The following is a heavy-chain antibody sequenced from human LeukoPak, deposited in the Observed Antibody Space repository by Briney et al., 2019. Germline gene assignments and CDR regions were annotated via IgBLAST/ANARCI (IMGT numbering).Heavy chain of an antibody. D-gene: IGHD3-22*01. CDR2: IYYSGST. Sequence: SETLSLTCTVSGGSISSGGYYWSWIRQHPGKGLEWIGYIYYSGSTYYNPSLKSRVTISVDTSKNQFSLKLSSVTAADTAVYYCAYNHSSGYGTFDYWGQGTLVTVSS. CDR3: AYNHSSGYGTFDY. CDR1: GGSISSGGYY. V-gene: IGHV4-31*03. J-gene: IGHJ4*02.